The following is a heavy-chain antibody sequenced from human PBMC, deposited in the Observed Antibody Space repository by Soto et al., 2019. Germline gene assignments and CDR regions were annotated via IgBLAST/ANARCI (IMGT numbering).Heavy chain of an antibody. D-gene: IGHD3-3*01. CDR1: GYTFTSYG. J-gene: IGHJ4*02. V-gene: IGHV1-18*01. Sequence: ASVKVSCKASGYTFTSYGISWVRQAPGQGLEWMGWISAYNGNTNYAQKLQGRVTMTTDTSTSTAYMELRSLRSDNTAVYYCARFYAFWSGYYTSLDYWGQGTLVTVSS. CDR3: ARFYAFWSGYYTSLDY. CDR2: ISAYNGNT.